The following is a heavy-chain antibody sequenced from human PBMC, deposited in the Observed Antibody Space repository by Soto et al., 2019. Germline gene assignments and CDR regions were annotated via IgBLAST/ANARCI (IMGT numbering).Heavy chain of an antibody. V-gene: IGHV1-2*02. CDR3: ARAVAGHFDY. J-gene: IGHJ4*02. CDR2: INPNSGGT. D-gene: IGHD6-19*01. Sequence: ASVKVSCKASGYTFTGYYMHWVRQAPGQGLEWIGWINPNSGGTNYAQKFQGRVTMTTDTSTSTAYMELRSLRSDDTAVYYCARAVAGHFDYWGQGTLVTVSS. CDR1: GYTFTGYY.